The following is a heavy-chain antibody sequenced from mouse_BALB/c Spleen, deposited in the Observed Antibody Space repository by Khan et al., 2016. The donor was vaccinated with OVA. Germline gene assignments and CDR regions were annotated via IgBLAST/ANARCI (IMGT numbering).Heavy chain of an antibody. CDR3: ARWFAY. V-gene: IGHV3-2*02. CDR2: ISYSGGT. J-gene: IGHJ3*01. CDR1: GYSITSDYA. Sequence: VQLKESGPGLVKPSQSLSLTCTVTGYSITSDYAWNWIRQFPGNKLEWMGYISYSGGTSYLPSLKSRISITRDTSKNQFFLQLNSVTTEDSAIYYCARWFAYWGQGTLVTVS.